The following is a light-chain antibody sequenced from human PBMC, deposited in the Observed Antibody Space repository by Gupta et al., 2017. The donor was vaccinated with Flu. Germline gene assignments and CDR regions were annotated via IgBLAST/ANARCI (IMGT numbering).Light chain of an antibody. J-gene: IGLJ1*01. Sequence: VTTACIGSRDGVGGYKYESGYQHRSGQAPKLIIYGVSRRDSGVPDCFSGAKSEGTATLTWARVQAEDEADYYWGSYTGSNNIDVFGTGTKFTVL. CDR3: GSYTGSNNIDV. CDR1: RDGVGGYKY. CDR2: GVS. V-gene: IGLV2-8*01.